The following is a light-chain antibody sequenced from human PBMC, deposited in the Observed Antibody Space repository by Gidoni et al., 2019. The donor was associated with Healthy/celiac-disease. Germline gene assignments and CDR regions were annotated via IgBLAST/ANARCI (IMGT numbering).Light chain of an antibody. CDR1: ALPKQY. CDR2: EDS. J-gene: IGLJ3*02. V-gene: IGLV3-10*01. Sequence: SYELTQPPSASVSPGQTARITCSGDALPKQYAYWYQQKSGQAPVLVIYEDSKRPSGIPERFSGSSSGRMATLTISGAQVEDEADYYCYSTDSSGNHRVFGGGTKLTVL. CDR3: YSTDSSGNHRV.